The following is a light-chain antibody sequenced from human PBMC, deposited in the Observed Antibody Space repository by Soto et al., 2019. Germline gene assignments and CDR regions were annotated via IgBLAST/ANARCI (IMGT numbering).Light chain of an antibody. J-gene: IGKJ1*01. Sequence: EIVLTQSPGTLSLSPGERATLSCRASQSVSYYLAWYQQKPGQAPRLLIYDASSRATGVPDRFSGGGSGTEFTLTITSLQSEDFAVYYCQQYDTWPKFGQGTKVDIK. CDR2: DAS. CDR3: QQYDTWPK. CDR1: QSVSYY. V-gene: IGKV3D-15*01.